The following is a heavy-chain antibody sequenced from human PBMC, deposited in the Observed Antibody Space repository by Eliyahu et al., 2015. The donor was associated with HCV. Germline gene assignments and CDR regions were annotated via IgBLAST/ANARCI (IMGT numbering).Heavy chain of an antibody. J-gene: IGHJ4*02. D-gene: IGHD1-20*01. CDR1: GFTFTNHW. CDR2: IDVDGSVT. CDR3: ARDLKWNQADY. Sequence: EVQLVESGGGLVQPGGXLRLSCAVSGFTFTNHWMHWVRQGPGKGPVWVPRIDVDGSVTNYAESVRGRFIISRDNAKNTLYLQMSSLRVEDTAVYFCARDLKWNQADYWGQGALVTVSS. V-gene: IGHV3-74*01.